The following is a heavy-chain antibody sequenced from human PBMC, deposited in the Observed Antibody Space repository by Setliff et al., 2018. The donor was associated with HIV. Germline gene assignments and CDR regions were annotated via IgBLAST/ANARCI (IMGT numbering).Heavy chain of an antibody. J-gene: IGHJ4*02. V-gene: IGHV4-34*01. Sequence: TLSLTCAVYGGSFSASYWSWIRQAPGKGLEWIGEINHSVITHYNPSLETRVTMFVDTSKNQFSLRLSPVTAADTAIYYCAKGPRGLGLRYFFDYWAKGSPVTVSS. CDR1: GGSFSASY. CDR3: AKGPRGLGLRYFFDY. CDR2: INHSVIT. D-gene: IGHD3-10*01.